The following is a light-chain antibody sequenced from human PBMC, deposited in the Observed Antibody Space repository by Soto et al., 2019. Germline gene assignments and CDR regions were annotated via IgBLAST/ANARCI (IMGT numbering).Light chain of an antibody. CDR1: KSNIGSNY. V-gene: IGLV1-47*01. CDR2: RND. CDR3: AAWDDRLSGAV. Sequence: QLVLIQPPSASGTPGQRVTISCSGSKSNIGSNYVYWYQQLPGTAPKLLIYRNDQRPSGVPDRFSGSKSGTSASLAISGLRSEDEADYHCAAWDDRLSGAVFGGGTQLTVL. J-gene: IGLJ7*01.